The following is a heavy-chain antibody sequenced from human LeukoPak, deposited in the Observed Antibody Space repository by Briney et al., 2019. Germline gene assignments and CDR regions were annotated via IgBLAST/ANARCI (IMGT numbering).Heavy chain of an antibody. J-gene: IGHJ4*02. CDR1: GGSISSSSYY. V-gene: IGHV4-39*01. D-gene: IGHD3-22*01. Sequence: SETLSLTCTVSGGSISSSSYYWGWIRQSPGKGLEWIGSIYYSGSTYYNPSLKSRVTISVDTSKNQFSLKLSSVTAADMAVYYCARRDRSYYFDYWGQGTLVTVSS. CDR3: ARRDRSYYFDY. CDR2: IYYSGST.